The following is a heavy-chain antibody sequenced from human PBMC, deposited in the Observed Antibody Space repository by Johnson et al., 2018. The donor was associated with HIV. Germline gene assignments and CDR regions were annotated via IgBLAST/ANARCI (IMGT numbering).Heavy chain of an antibody. V-gene: IGHV3-66*01. CDR3: ARVVPYAFDL. CDR1: GFTVSSSY. D-gene: IGHD6-6*01. J-gene: IGHJ3*01. Sequence: VQLVESGGGLVKPGGSLRLSCAASGFTVSSSYMSWVRQAPGKGLAWVAGIGWNVLTIGYVDSVKGRFTISRDNSKNSLYLQMNSLRAEDTAVYSCARVVPYAFDLWGQGTMVTVSS. CDR2: IGWNVLTI.